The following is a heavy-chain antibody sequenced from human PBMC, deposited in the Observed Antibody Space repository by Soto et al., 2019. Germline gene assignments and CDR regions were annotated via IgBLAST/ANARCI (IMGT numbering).Heavy chain of an antibody. V-gene: IGHV5-51*01. CDR2: IYPGDSDT. CDR1: GYSFTSYW. J-gene: IGHJ6*02. D-gene: IGHD3-9*01. CDR3: ARHDITTYFYYSGMDV. Sequence: GESLKISCKGSGYSFTSYWIGWVRQMPGKGLEWMGIIYPGDSDTRYSPSFQGQVTISADKSISTAYLQWSSLKASDTAMYYCARHDITTYFYYSGMDVWGQGTTVTVS.